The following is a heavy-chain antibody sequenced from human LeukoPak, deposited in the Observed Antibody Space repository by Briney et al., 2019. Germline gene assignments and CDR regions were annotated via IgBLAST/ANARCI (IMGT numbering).Heavy chain of an antibody. V-gene: IGHV4-4*08. D-gene: IGHD2-15*01. CDR1: GGSISGYY. J-gene: IGHJ4*02. Sequence: PSETLSLTCTVSGGSISGYYWSWIRQPPGKGLEWIGYIYTSGSTDYSPSLRSRVTISLDTSKNQFSLKLSSVTAADTAVYYCASQYCSGGSCYSYPFFDSWGQGTLVTVSS. CDR2: IYTSGST. CDR3: ASQYCSGGSCYSYPFFDS.